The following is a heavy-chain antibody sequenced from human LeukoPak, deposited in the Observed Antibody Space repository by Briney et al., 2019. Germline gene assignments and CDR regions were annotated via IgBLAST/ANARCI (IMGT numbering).Heavy chain of an antibody. V-gene: IGHV3-13*01. D-gene: IGHD1-26*01. CDR2: IGTAGDT. CDR1: GNYW. Sequence: GGSLRLSCAASGNYWMHWVRQPAGKGLEWVSAIGTAGDTFYPGSVKGRFTISRENAKKSLFLQMNSLRAEDTAVYYCARQNTPHGNFDYWGQGTLVTVSS. CDR3: ARQNTPHGNFDY. J-gene: IGHJ4*02.